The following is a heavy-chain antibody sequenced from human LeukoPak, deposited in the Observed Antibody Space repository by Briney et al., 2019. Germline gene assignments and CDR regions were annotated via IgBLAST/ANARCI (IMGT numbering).Heavy chain of an antibody. Sequence: PGGSLRLSCAASGFIVSSRYMSWVRQPPGKGLEWIGEINHSGSTNYNPSLKSRVTISVDTSKNQFSLKLSSVTAADTAVYYCATYSSGWYSDAFDIWGQGTMVTVSS. CDR2: INHSGST. CDR3: ATYSSGWYSDAFDI. CDR1: GFIVSSRY. J-gene: IGHJ3*02. V-gene: IGHV4-34*08. D-gene: IGHD6-19*01.